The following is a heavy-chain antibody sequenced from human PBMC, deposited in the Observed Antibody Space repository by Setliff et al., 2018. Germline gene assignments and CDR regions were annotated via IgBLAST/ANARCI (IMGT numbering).Heavy chain of an antibody. V-gene: IGHV4-38-2*02. J-gene: IGHJ4*02. CDR3: ASVDIVLMVYAL. Sequence: PSETLSLTCTVSGYSISSGHYWGWIRQSPGKGLDWIGSIFHTGAAYYNPSLESRFTISVDTSKNQFSLKLSSVTAADTAVYYCASVDIVLMVYALWGQGTLVTVSS. CDR1: GYSISSGHY. CDR2: IFHTGAA. D-gene: IGHD2-8*01.